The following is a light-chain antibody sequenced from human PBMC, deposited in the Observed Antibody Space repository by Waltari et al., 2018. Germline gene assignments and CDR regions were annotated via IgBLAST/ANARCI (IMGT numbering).Light chain of an antibody. V-gene: IGKV3D-15*01. Sequence: EIEMMQAPATLSVSPGDRVILSCRASQSVSRNLGWDQQKPGQPPKLLIYGASVRATGIPPRFSGGGSGTEFTLTISSLQSEDFAVYYCQHYNKWPYAFGQGTKLDLK. J-gene: IGKJ2*01. CDR3: QHYNKWPYA. CDR1: QSVSRN. CDR2: GAS.